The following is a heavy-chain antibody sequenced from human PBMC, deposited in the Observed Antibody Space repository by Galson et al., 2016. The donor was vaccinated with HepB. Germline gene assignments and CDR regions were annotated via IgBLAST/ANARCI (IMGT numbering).Heavy chain of an antibody. D-gene: IGHD4-11*01. CDR3: TKDTRPRMAPRSDSICGMDV. V-gene: IGHV3-30*18. Sequence: SLRLSCAASGFTFSSYGMHWVRQAPGKGLEWVAVISYDGSNKYYADSVRGRFTISRDNAKNSLYLQMNSLRTEDTALYYCTKDTRPRMAPRSDSICGMDVGGQGTTVTVSS. J-gene: IGHJ6*02. CDR1: GFTFSSYG. CDR2: ISYDGSNK.